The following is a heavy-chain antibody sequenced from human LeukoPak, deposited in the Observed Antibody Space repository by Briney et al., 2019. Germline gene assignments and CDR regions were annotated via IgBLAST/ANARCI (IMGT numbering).Heavy chain of an antibody. V-gene: IGHV3-74*01. Sequence: GGSLRLSCAASGFTFSSYWMHWVRQAPGKGLVRVSRINSDGSSTSYADSVKGRFTISRDNAKNTLYLQMNSLRAEDTAVYYCARDSLYGDYLDWGQGTLVTVSS. CDR1: GFTFSSYW. J-gene: IGHJ4*02. CDR2: INSDGSST. D-gene: IGHD4-17*01. CDR3: ARDSLYGDYLD.